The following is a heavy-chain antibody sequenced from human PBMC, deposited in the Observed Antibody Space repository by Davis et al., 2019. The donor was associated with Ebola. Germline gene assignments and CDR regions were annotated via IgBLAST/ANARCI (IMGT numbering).Heavy chain of an antibody. V-gene: IGHV3-30*02. CDR2: IRYHGSDK. D-gene: IGHD6-19*01. CDR1: GFTFHRYG. J-gene: IGHJ4*02. CDR3: ARDDLSSGWYGIDY. Sequence: GESLKISCAASGFTFHRYGMHRVRHPPGKRLEWVSFIRYHGSDKYYADSVKGRSTISRDSSKTMLYLQMNRLRGEDAAVYYCARDDLSSGWYGIDYWGQGTLVTVSS.